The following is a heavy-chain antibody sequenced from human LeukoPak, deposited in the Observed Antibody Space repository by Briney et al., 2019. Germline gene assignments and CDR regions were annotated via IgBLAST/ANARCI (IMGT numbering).Heavy chain of an antibody. CDR1: GYTFPNYY. CDR2: IIPILGIA. J-gene: IGHJ4*02. D-gene: IGHD3-10*01. CDR3: ARLEYYYGSGSYYPTFDY. V-gene: IGHV1-69*02. Sequence: ASVKVSCKASGYTFPNYYLHWIRQAPGQGLEWMGRIIPILGIANYAQKFQGRVTITADKSTSTAYMELSSLRSEDTAVYYCARLEYYYGSGSYYPTFDYWGQGTLVTVSS.